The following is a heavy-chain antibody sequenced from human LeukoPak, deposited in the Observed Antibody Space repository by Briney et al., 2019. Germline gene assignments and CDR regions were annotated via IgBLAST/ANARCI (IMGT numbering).Heavy chain of an antibody. CDR1: GGSISSYY. Sequence: SETLSLTCTVSGGSISSYYWSWIRQPAGKGLEWIGRIYTSGSTNYNPSLKSRVTMSVDTSKNQFSLKLSSVTAADTAVYYCARDRGVWVGATGYYYDYGMDVWAQGTTVTVSS. D-gene: IGHD1-26*01. V-gene: IGHV4-4*07. CDR3: ARDRGVWVGATGYYYDYGMDV. J-gene: IGHJ6*02. CDR2: IYTSGST.